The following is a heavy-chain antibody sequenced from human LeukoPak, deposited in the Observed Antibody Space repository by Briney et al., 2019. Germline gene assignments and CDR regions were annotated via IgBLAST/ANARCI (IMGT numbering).Heavy chain of an antibody. J-gene: IGHJ4*02. D-gene: IGHD6-19*01. CDR3: ARDLAVAGQIANDY. Sequence: MSSETLSLTCTVSGGSISSYYWSWIRQPPGKGLEWIGEINHSGSTNYNPSLKSRVTISVDTSKNQFSLKLSSVTAADTAVYYCARDLAVAGQIANDYWGQGTLVTVSS. CDR1: GGSISSYY. V-gene: IGHV4-34*01. CDR2: INHSGST.